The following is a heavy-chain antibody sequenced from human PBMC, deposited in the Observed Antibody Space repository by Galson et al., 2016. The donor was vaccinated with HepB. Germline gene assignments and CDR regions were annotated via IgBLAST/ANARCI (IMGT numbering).Heavy chain of an antibody. CDR3: ARQLWHNYYYYMDV. CDR1: GFSLSTSGMC. Sequence: PALVKPTQTLTLTCTFSGFSLSTSGMCVSWIRQPPGKALEWLALIDWDDDKYYSTSLKTMLTISKDTSKNQVVLTMTNMDPVDTATYYCARQLWHNYYYYMDVWGKGTTVTVSS. V-gene: IGHV2-70*01. D-gene: IGHD5-18*01. CDR2: IDWDDDK. J-gene: IGHJ6*03.